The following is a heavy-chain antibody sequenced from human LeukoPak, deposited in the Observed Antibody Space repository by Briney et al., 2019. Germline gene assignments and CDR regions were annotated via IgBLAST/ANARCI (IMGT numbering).Heavy chain of an antibody. Sequence: GGSLRLSCSASGFTFSTYGMHWVRQAPGKGLEYVSSISSDGGSTYYADSVKGRFTTSRDNSKNTLYLQVNSLRPEDTAVYYCVKDQSGSGRWWGQGTLVTVSA. D-gene: IGHD3-10*01. CDR3: VKDQSGSGRW. V-gene: IGHV3-64D*06. CDR1: GFTFSTYG. J-gene: IGHJ4*02. CDR2: ISSDGGST.